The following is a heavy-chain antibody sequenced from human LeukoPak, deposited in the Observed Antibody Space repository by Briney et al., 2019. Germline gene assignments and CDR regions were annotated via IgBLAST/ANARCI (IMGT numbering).Heavy chain of an antibody. CDR3: ARAGYGSGSYYLFDY. CDR2: IIPIFGTA. J-gene: IGHJ4*02. Sequence: ASVKVSCKASGYTFTNYAISWVRQAPGQGLEWMGGIIPIFGTANYAQKFQGRVTITADESTCTAYMELSSLRSEDTAVYYCARAGYGSGSYYLFDYWGQGTLVTVSS. D-gene: IGHD3-10*01. CDR1: GYTFTNYA. V-gene: IGHV1-69*13.